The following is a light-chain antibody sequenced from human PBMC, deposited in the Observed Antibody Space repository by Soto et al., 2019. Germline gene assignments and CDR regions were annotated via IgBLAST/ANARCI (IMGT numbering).Light chain of an antibody. CDR1: QSVSSN. V-gene: IGKV3-15*01. J-gene: IGKJ1*01. CDR2: GAS. CDR3: QQYNNWPRT. Sequence: EIVMTQSPATLSVSPGERATLSCRASQSVSSNLAWYQQKPGQAPRLLIYGASTRATGIPARFSGSVSGTEFTLTISSLQSEDFAVYYCQQYNNWPRTFGQGNKVEIK.